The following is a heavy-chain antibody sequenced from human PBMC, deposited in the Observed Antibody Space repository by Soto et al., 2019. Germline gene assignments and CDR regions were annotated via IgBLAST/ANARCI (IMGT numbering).Heavy chain of an antibody. D-gene: IGHD2-15*01. Sequence: GGSLRLSCAASGFIFNSYWMSWVRQAPGKGLEWVADINQDGSEKYYVDSVKGRFIISRDNAKNSLYLQMNSLRAEDTAVYYCARDGVEADLYLDHWGQGTLVTVSS. CDR3: ARDGVEADLYLDH. CDR2: INQDGSEK. CDR1: GFIFNSYW. J-gene: IGHJ4*02. V-gene: IGHV3-7*01.